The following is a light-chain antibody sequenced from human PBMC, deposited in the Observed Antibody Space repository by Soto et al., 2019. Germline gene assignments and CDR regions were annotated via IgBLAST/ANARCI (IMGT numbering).Light chain of an antibody. CDR3: SSFTSSSTYV. CDR2: DVT. J-gene: IGLJ1*01. Sequence: QLVLTQPASVSGSPGQSIAISCTGTSSDVGGYNYVSWYQQHPGKAPKLIIYDVTNRPSGVSDRFSGSKSGITASLTISGLQAEDEADYYCSSFTSSSTYVFGSGTKVTVL. V-gene: IGLV2-14*01. CDR1: SSDVGGYNY.